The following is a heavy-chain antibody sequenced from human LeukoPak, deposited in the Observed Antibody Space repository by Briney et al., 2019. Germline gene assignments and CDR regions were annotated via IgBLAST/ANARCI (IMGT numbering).Heavy chain of an antibody. CDR2: ISYDGGNK. J-gene: IGHJ3*02. D-gene: IGHD5-18*01. Sequence: GGSLRLSCAASGFTFSSYGMHWVRQAPGKGLEWVAVISYDGGNKYYADSVKGRLTISRDNSKNTLYLQMNSLRAEDTAVYYCANGYSYGVDAFDIWGQGTMVTVSS. CDR1: GFTFSSYG. CDR3: ANGYSYGVDAFDI. V-gene: IGHV3-30*18.